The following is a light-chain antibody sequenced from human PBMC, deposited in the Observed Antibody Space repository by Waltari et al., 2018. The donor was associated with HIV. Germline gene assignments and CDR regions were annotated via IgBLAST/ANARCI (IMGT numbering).Light chain of an antibody. CDR1: ALPKQY. CDR2: KDT. V-gene: IGLV3-25*03. J-gene: IGLJ3*02. Sequence: SYQLTQPPSVSVSPGQTATISCPGDALPKQYGPWYQQKAGQAPVLLIYKDTERPSGIPERFSGSSSGTTVTLTVSGVQADDEADYYCQSADSSGSSWVFGGGTKLTVL. CDR3: QSADSSGSSWV.